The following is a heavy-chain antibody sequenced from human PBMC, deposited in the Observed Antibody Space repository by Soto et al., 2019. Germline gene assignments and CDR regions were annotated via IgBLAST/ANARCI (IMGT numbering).Heavy chain of an antibody. CDR2: INHSGST. V-gene: IGHV4-34*01. D-gene: IGHD3-3*01. J-gene: IGHJ5*02. CDR1: GGSFSGYY. CDR3: ATQSITILYNWFDP. Sequence: SETLSLTCAVYGGSFSGYYWSWIRQPPGKGLEWIGEINHSGSTNYNPSLKSRVTISVDTSKNQFSLKLGSVTAADTAVYYCATQSITILYNWFDPWGQGTLVTVSS.